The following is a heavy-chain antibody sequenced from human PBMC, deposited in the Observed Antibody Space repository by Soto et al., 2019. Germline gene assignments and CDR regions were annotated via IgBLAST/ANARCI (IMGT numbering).Heavy chain of an antibody. Sequence: GGSLRLSCAASGFTFSNAWMNWVRQAPGKGLEWVGRIKSKTDGGTTDYAAPVKGRFPISRDDSKNTLYLQMNSLKTEDTAVYYCTTGQRRYFDSNTYYYGMDVWGQGTTVTVSS. J-gene: IGHJ6*02. CDR3: TTGQRRYFDSNTYYYGMDV. CDR1: GFTFSNAW. V-gene: IGHV3-15*07. D-gene: IGHD3-9*01. CDR2: IKSKTDGGTT.